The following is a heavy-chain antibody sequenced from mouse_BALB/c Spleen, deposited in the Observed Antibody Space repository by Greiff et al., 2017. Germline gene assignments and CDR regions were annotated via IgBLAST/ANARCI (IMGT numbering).Heavy chain of an antibody. CDR3: VKPRDSSGYGYFDY. J-gene: IGHJ2*01. D-gene: IGHD3-2*01. V-gene: IGHV3-1*02. CDR2: IHYSGST. Sequence: EVKVEQSGPDLLKPSQSLSLTCTVTGYTITSGYSWHWIRQFPGNILEWMEYIHYSGSTNYKPSLKSRISITRDTSQNKFFLQLNSVTTKDTATYYCVKPRDSSGYGYFDYWGQSTTRTVSS. CDR1: GYTITSGYS.